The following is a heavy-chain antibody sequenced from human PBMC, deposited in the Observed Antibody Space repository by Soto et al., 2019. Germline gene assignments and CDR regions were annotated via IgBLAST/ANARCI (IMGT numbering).Heavy chain of an antibody. V-gene: IGHV3-23*01. J-gene: IGHJ4*01. CDR3: AKGNATKLFGVNPRSHY. CDR1: RFTFSSYA. CDR2: ISGNGNSA. D-gene: IGHD3-3*01. Sequence: GGAVRLSCAASRFTFSSYAMSWVRQAPGKGLEWVSTISGNGNSAYYPDSVKGRFTVSRDNSRNILHLQMNGLRAEDTAVYYCAKGNATKLFGVNPRSHYWGHGPLVTV.